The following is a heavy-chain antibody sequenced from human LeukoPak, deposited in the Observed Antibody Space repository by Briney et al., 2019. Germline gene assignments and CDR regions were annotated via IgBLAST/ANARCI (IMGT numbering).Heavy chain of an antibody. CDR2: ISWNSGSI. D-gene: IGHD3-22*01. CDR3: AKDGLNYYDSSGYPLSHYYFDY. V-gene: IGHV3-9*01. CDR1: GFTFDDYA. Sequence: GGSLRLSCAASGFTFDDYAMHWVRQAPGKGLEWVSGISWNSGSIGYADSVKGRFTISRDNAKNSLYLQMNSLRAEDTALYYCAKDGLNYYDSSGYPLSHYYFDYWGQGTLVTVSS. J-gene: IGHJ4*02.